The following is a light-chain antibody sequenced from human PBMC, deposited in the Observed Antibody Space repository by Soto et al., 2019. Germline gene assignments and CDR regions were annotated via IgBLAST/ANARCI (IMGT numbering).Light chain of an antibody. Sequence: QSALTQPASVSGSPGQSITISCTGTSSDVGSYNLVSWYQQHPGKAPKLMIYEGSKRPSGVSNRFSGSKAGNTAALTISGLQAEDEADYYRCSYAGSRTFWGNVVFGGGTQLTVL. V-gene: IGLV2-23*03. CDR1: SSDVGSYNL. J-gene: IGLJ2*01. CDR2: EGS. CDR3: CSYAGSRTFWGNVV.